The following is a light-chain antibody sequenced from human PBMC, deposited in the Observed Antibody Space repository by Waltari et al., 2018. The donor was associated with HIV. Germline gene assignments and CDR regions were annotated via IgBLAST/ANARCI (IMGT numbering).Light chain of an antibody. CDR3: QQYHHWPLT. CDR2: GAS. CDR1: QSVSSN. V-gene: IGKV3-15*01. Sequence: EVVLTQSPSTLSVSLGEGASLSCRASQSVSSNLAWYQQKPGQAPRLLIYGASTRATGMPARFSGSGSGTEFSLTISSLQSEDFAVYYCQQYHHWPLTFGQGTRLEIK. J-gene: IGKJ5*01.